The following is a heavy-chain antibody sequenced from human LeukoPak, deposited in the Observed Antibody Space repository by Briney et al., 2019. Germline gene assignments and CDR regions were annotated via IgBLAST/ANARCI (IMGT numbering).Heavy chain of an antibody. J-gene: IGHJ4*02. CDR3: ASSGYSYEGEGGFDY. CDR2: IIPIFGTA. D-gene: IGHD5-18*01. V-gene: IGHV1-69*13. CDR1: GYAFTSYA. Sequence: GASVKVSCKASGYAFTSYAISWVRQAPGQGLEWMGGIIPIFGTANYAQKFQGRVTITADESTSTAYMELSRLRSDDTAVYYCASSGYSYEGEGGFDYWGQGTLVTVSS.